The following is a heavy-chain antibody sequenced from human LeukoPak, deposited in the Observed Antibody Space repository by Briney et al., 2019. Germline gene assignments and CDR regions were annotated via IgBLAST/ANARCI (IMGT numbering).Heavy chain of an antibody. CDR3: ASSSGSYYPLYYYYHYMDV. CDR1: GYTFTGYY. CDR2: INPNSGGT. Sequence: ASVKVSCKASGYTFTGYYMHWVRQAPGQGLEWMGWINPNSGGTNYAQKFQGRVTMTRDTSISTAYMELSRLRSDDTAVYYCASSSGSYYPLYYYYHYMDVWGKGTTVTVSS. V-gene: IGHV1-2*02. J-gene: IGHJ6*03. D-gene: IGHD1-26*01.